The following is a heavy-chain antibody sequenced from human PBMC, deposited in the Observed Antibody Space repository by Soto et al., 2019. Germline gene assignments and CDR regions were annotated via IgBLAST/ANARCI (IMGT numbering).Heavy chain of an antibody. V-gene: IGHV3-30*18. CDR3: AKDRRRFGESVRGNGMDV. D-gene: IGHD3-10*01. CDR2: ISYDGSNK. Sequence: QVQLVESGGGVVQPGRSLRLSCAASGFTFSSYGMHWVRQAPGKGLEWVAVISYDGSNKYYADSVKGRFTISRDNSKNTXSLQMNSLRAEETVVYYCAKDRRRFGESVRGNGMDVWGQGTTVTVSS. J-gene: IGHJ6*02. CDR1: GFTFSSYG.